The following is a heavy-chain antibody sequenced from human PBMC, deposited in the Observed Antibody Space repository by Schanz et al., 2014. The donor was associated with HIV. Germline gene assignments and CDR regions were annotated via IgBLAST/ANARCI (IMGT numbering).Heavy chain of an antibody. CDR3: AGGKKWLALLFDF. J-gene: IGHJ4*02. V-gene: IGHV1-8*01. CDR2: MNPKSGNT. CDR1: GYTFTDYD. Sequence: QVQLVQSGAEVKKPGASVKVSCKASGYTFTDYDISWVRQATGQGPEWMGWMNPKSGNTGDEQKFQVSVTMTRNTSTSTAYMELGSLRSEDTAVYYRAGGKKWLALLFDFWGQGTLVTVSS. D-gene: IGHD6-19*01.